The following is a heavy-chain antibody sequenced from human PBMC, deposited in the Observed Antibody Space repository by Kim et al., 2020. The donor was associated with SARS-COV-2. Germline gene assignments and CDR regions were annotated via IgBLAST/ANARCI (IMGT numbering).Heavy chain of an antibody. CDR1: GFTFGDYA. J-gene: IGHJ4*02. D-gene: IGHD3-10*01. CDR3: TIPYGSGSFGPYYFDY. V-gene: IGHV3-49*04. CDR2: IRSKAYGGTT. Sequence: GGSLRLSFTASGFTFGDYAMSWVRQAPGKGLEWVGFIRSKAYGGTTEYAASVKGRFTISRDDSKSIAYLQMNSLKTEDTAVYYCTIPYGSGSFGPYYFDYWGQGTLVTVSS.